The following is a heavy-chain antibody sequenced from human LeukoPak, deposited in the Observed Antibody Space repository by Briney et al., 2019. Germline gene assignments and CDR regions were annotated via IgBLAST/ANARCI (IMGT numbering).Heavy chain of an antibody. CDR1: GFTFSSYA. CDR3: ARAQDIVVVPADFDY. CDR2: ISGSGGST. J-gene: IGHJ4*02. Sequence: GGSLRLYCAASGFTFSSYAMSWARQAPGKGLEWVSAISGSGGSTYYADSVKGRFTVSRDNSKNTLYLQMNSLRAEDTAVYYCARAQDIVVVPADFDYWGQGTLVTVSS. D-gene: IGHD2-2*01. V-gene: IGHV3-23*01.